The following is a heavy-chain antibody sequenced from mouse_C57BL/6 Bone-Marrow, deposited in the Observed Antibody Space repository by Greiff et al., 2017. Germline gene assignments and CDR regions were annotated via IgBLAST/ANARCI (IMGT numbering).Heavy chain of an antibody. CDR3: ARFSFYYGSYFDY. J-gene: IGHJ2*01. D-gene: IGHD1-1*01. V-gene: IGHV1-64*01. CDR2: IHPNSGST. Sequence: QVQLQQPGAELVKPGASVKLSCKASGYTFTSYWMHWVKQRPGQGLEWIGMIHPNSGSTNYNEKFKSKATLTVDKSSSTAYMQLSSLTSEDSAVYYCARFSFYYGSYFDYWGRGTTLTVSS. CDR1: GYTFTSYW.